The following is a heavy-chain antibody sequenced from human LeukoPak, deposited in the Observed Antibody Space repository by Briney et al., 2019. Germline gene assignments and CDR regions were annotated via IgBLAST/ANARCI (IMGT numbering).Heavy chain of an antibody. CDR3: ARFLNYDFWSGYYSNNWFDP. D-gene: IGHD3-3*01. Sequence: PSETLSLTCTVSGGSISSSSYYWRWIRQPPAKGLEWIGSIYYSGSTYYNPSLKGRVTLSVDTSKSQFSLKLSSVTAADTAVYYCARFLNYDFWSGYYSNNWFDPWGQGTLVTVSS. V-gene: IGHV4-39*07. CDR2: IYYSGST. CDR1: GGSISSSSYY. J-gene: IGHJ5*02.